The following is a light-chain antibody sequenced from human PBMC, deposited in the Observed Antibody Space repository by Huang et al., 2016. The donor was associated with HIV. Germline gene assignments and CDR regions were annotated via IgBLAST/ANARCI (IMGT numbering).Light chain of an antibody. Sequence: EIVMTQSPATLSVSPGERVTLSCWASQSVSSNLAWYQLRPGQAPRLLIYGASTRVPGITARFSGSGCGTEFTLTISSLQSEDFAVYYCHQYNDWPPGTFGQGTKVEIK. CDR2: GAS. J-gene: IGKJ1*01. V-gene: IGKV3-15*01. CDR1: QSVSSN. CDR3: HQYNDWPPGT.